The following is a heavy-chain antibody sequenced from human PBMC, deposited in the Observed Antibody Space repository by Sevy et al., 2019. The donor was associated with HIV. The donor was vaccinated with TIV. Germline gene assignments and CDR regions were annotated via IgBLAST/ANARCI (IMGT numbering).Heavy chain of an antibody. CDR2: IISKFGTT. CDR1: GGSFSNFP. Sequence: ASVKVSCKASGGSFSNFPVSWVRRAPGQGLEWMGMIISKFGTTDYAQKFQGRVTITADESTTTAYMELTSLRSEDTAVYYCAREIPDYVSGYYSVDAFDIWGQGTKVTVSS. V-gene: IGHV1-69*13. CDR3: AREIPDYVSGYYSVDAFDI. J-gene: IGHJ3*02. D-gene: IGHD3-22*01.